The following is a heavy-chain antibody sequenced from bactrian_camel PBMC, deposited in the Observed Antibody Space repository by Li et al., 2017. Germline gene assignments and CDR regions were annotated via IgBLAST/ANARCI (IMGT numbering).Heavy chain of an antibody. CDR1: GYIFGRCG. V-gene: IGHV3S55*01. J-gene: IGHJ4*01. D-gene: IGHD5*01. CDR3: ANLGPADNG. CDR2: ISSDGTT. Sequence: HVQLVESGGGSVQAGGSLRLSCAASGYIFGRCGMGWYSRAPGKERELVSTISSDGTTTYTDSVKGRFTASRDDAADTLYLQLDRLKIEDTGMYYCANLGPADNGWGQGTQVTVS.